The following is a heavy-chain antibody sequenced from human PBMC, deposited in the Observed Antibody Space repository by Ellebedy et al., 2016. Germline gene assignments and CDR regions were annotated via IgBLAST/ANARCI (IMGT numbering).Heavy chain of an antibody. D-gene: IGHD3-3*01. CDR1: GFTFSSYS. Sequence: GESLKISXAASGFTFSSYSMNWVRQAPGKGLEWVSYISSSSSTIYYADSVKGRFTISRDNAKNSLYLQMNSLRAEDTAVYYCARDGDFWSGYYHNWFDPWGQGTLVTVSS. J-gene: IGHJ5*02. CDR2: ISSSSSTI. V-gene: IGHV3-48*04. CDR3: ARDGDFWSGYYHNWFDP.